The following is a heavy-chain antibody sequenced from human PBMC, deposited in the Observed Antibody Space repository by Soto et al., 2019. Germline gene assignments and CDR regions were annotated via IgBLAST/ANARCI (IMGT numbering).Heavy chain of an antibody. Sequence: GGSLRLSCAASVFNFGPFWMHWVRQAPGKGLVWVSHINGDGNTIVYADSVRGRFTISRDNAKSTLFLQMNSLRVEDTAVYYCARGRGYPDSFDIWGQGTMVTVSS. CDR3: ARGRGYPDSFDI. CDR2: INGDGNTI. CDR1: VFNFGPFW. J-gene: IGHJ3*02. D-gene: IGHD3-10*01. V-gene: IGHV3-74*01.